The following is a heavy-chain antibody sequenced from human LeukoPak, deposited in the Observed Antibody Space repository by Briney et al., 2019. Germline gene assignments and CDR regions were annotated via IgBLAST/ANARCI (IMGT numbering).Heavy chain of an antibody. D-gene: IGHD6-13*01. CDR1: GFTFSSYG. CDR3: ARGRPGAAAGFTHNWFDP. V-gene: IGHV3-33*01. Sequence: GGSLRLSCAASGFTFSSYGMHWVRQAPGKGLEWVAVIWYDGSNKYYADSVKGRFTISRDNSKNTLYLQMNSLRAEDTAVYYCARGRPGAAAGFTHNWFDPWGQGTLVTVSS. J-gene: IGHJ5*02. CDR2: IWYDGSNK.